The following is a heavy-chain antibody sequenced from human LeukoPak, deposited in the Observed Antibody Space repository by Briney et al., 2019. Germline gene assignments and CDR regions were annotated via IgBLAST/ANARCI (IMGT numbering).Heavy chain of an antibody. D-gene: IGHD6-13*01. J-gene: IGHJ5*02. Sequence: GASVKVSCKASGYTFTSYGISWVRQAPGQGLEWMGWISAYNGNTNYAQKLQGRVTMTTGTSTSTAYMELRSLRSDDTAVYYCARENIGYSSSWYWFDPWGQGTLVTVSS. V-gene: IGHV1-18*01. CDR2: ISAYNGNT. CDR3: ARENIGYSSSWYWFDP. CDR1: GYTFTSYG.